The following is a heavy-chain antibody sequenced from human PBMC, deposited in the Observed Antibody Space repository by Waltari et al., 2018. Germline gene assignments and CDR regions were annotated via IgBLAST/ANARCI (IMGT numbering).Heavy chain of an antibody. D-gene: IGHD1-7*01. CDR2: ISSSSSYI. CDR1: GFTFSSYS. CDR3: ARDLRTGTTYYYYGMDV. J-gene: IGHJ6*02. Sequence: EVQLVESGGGLVKPGGSLRLSCAASGFTFSSYSMNWVRQAPGKGLEWVSSISSSSSYIYYADSVKGRFTISRDNAKNSLYLQMNSLRAEDKAVYYCARDLRTGTTYYYYGMDVWGQGTTVTVSS. V-gene: IGHV3-21*01.